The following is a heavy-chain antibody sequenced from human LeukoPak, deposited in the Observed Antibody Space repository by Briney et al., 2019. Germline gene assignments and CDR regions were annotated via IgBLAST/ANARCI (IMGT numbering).Heavy chain of an antibody. CDR3: ATYRQVLLPFES. CDR2: IFQGGGEI. D-gene: IGHD5-18*01. J-gene: IGHJ4*02. Sequence: GGSLRLSCAASGFTFSDFAMIWVRQPPGKGLEWVSSIFQGGGEIHYADSVRGRFTISRDNSRSTLFLQMNSLRAEDTAIYYCATYRQVLLPFESWGQGTLVTVSS. V-gene: IGHV3-23*01. CDR1: GFTFSDFA.